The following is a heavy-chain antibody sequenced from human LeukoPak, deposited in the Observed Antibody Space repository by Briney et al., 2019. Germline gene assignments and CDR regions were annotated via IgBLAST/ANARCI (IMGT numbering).Heavy chain of an antibody. D-gene: IGHD5-24*01. J-gene: IGHJ4*02. CDR2: ISYDGSNK. V-gene: IGHV3-30-3*01. Sequence: GRSLRLSCAASGFTFSSYAMHWVRQAPGKGLEWVAVISYDGSNKYYADSVKGRFTISRDNSKNTLYLQMNSRRAEDTAVYYCARDREMATIWRIWYYSDYWGQGTLVTVSS. CDR1: GFTFSSYA. CDR3: ARDREMATIWRIWYYSDY.